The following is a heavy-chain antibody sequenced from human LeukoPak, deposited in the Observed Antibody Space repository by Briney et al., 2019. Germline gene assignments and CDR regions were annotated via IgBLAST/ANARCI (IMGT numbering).Heavy chain of an antibody. CDR1: GFTVSSNY. CDR3: ARYKPSGSYYYYYGMDV. J-gene: IGHJ6*02. CDR2: IYSGGST. Sequence: GGSLRLSCAASGFTVSSNYMSWVRQAPGKGLEWVSVIYSGGSTYYADSVKGRFTISRHNSKNTLYLQMNSLRAEDTAVYCCARYKPSGSYYYYYGMDVWGQGTTVTVSS. V-gene: IGHV3-53*04. D-gene: IGHD1-26*01.